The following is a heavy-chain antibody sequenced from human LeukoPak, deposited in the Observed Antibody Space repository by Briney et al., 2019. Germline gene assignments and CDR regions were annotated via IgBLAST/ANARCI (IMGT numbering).Heavy chain of an antibody. D-gene: IGHD2/OR15-2a*01. CDR1: GFTFSSYG. CDR2: IWYDGSNK. V-gene: IGHV3-33*01. CDR3: AREGPRGNSQFDY. Sequence: GGSLRLSCAASGFTFSSYGMHWVRQAPGKGLEWVALIWYDGSNKYYTDSVKGRLTISRDNSKNTLYLQMNSLRAEDTAIYYCAREGPRGNSQFDYWGQGTLVTVSA. J-gene: IGHJ4*02.